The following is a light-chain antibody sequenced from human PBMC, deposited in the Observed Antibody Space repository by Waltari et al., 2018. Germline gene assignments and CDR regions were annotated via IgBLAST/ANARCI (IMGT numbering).Light chain of an antibody. CDR3: AAWDGSLEGWV. Sequence: QSVLTQPPSASGTPGQRVTISCSGSSSTIGRTLVRWYLQVPGTAPTPPIYSNHQRPSGVPERFSGSKSGPSASLAISWLQSEDEGDYYCAAWDGSLEGWVFGGGTRLTVL. J-gene: IGLJ3*02. CDR1: SSTIGRTL. CDR2: SNH. V-gene: IGLV1-44*01.